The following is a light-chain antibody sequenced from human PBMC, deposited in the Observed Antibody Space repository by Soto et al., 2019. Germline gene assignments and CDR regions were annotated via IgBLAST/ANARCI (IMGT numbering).Light chain of an antibody. J-gene: IGKJ1*01. CDR3: QQSYNTPQT. Sequence: QIPQSHSSLSPSVGDSVTITCRASQTITNYLNWYQQQSGKAPKXLIYATDTLQSGVPSRFSGSGSGTDDTLTISSLQPEDCATYYCQQSYNTPQTFGRGTKVDIK. V-gene: IGKV1-39*01. CDR2: ATD. CDR1: QTITNY.